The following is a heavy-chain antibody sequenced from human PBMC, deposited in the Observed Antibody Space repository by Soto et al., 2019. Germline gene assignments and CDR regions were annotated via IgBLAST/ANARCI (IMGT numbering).Heavy chain of an antibody. Sequence: SETLSLTCTVSGGSISSGGYYWSWIRQHPGKGLEWIGYIYYSENTYYNPSLKSRVSISVDTSKNQFSLKVSSVTAADTAVYYCAKLAGYCSGNSCHGDYAMDVWGQGTTVTVSS. D-gene: IGHD2-2*01. CDR2: IYYSENT. V-gene: IGHV4-39*01. J-gene: IGHJ6*02. CDR1: GGSISSGGYY. CDR3: AKLAGYCSGNSCHGDYAMDV.